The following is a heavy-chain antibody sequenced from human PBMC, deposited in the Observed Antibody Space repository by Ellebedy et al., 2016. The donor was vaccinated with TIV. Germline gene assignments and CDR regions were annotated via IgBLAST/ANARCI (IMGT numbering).Heavy chain of an antibody. CDR2: IIAIFGTT. CDR3: ARDNHYYAQYFQH. CDR1: GGIFRSFA. Sequence: ASVKVSCKASGGIFRSFAISWVRQAPGQGLEWMGGIIAIFGTTNYAQKFQGRLTITADESASTAYMELSSLRSDDTAVYYCARDNHYYAQYFQHWGQGTLVTVSS. V-gene: IGHV1-69*13. J-gene: IGHJ1*01. D-gene: IGHD3-10*01.